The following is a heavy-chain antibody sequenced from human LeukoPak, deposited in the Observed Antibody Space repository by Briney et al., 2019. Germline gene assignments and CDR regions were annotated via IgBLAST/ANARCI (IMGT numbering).Heavy chain of an antibody. CDR2: ISGSGGST. J-gene: IGHJ2*01. CDR1: GFTFSSYA. V-gene: IGHV3-23*01. CDR3: AKEGGTTGTTLAFFDL. Sequence: GGSLRLSCAASGFTFSSYAMSWVRQAPGKGLEWVSAISGSGGSTYYADSVKGRFTLSRDNSKNALYLQINSLRAEDTAIYYCAKEGGTTGTTLAFFDLWGRGTLVTVSP. D-gene: IGHD1-7*01.